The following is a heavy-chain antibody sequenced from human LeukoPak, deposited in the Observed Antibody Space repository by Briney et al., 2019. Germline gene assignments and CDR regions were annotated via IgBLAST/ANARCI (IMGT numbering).Heavy chain of an antibody. CDR1: GFTFSSYS. CDR2: ISSSSSYI. D-gene: IGHD4-23*01. V-gene: IGHV3-21*04. J-gene: IGHJ6*03. Sequence: PGGSLRLSCAASGFTFSSYSMNWVRQAPGKGLEWVSSISSSSSYIYYADSVKGRFTISRDNAKDSLHLQMNSLRAEDTAVYYCARGTDYGGNSGSIYYNYYMDVWGKGTTVTVSS. CDR3: ARGTDYGGNSGSIYYNYYMDV.